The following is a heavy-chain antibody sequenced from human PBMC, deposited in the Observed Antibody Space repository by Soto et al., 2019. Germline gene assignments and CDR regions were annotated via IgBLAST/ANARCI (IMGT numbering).Heavy chain of an antibody. D-gene: IGHD2-8*01. CDR1: GYSFTSYG. V-gene: IGHV1-18*01. CDR3: ARQFGVNPHFDY. J-gene: IGHJ4*02. CDR2: ISPYNGNT. Sequence: QVQLVQSGAEVKEPGASVKVSCMASGYSFTSYGLIWLRQAPGQRLEWMGWISPYNGNTNYAQKRQGRVTMTTDTSTNTAYMELRSLRSDDTAVYYCARQFGVNPHFDYWGQGTLVAVSS.